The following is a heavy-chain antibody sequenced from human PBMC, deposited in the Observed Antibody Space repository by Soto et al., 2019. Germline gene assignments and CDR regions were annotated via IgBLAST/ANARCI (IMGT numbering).Heavy chain of an antibody. CDR3: ARGGGYNWFDP. CDR2: INHSGST. Sequence: QVQLQQWGAGLLKPSETLSLTCAVYGGSFSGYYWGWIRQPPGKGPEWIGEINHSGSTNYNPSLKRLLTISVDTSKNQFSLTLSSVTAADMVVYYCARGGGYNWFDPRGQGTLVTVSS. CDR1: GGSFSGYY. V-gene: IGHV4-34*01. D-gene: IGHD2-15*01. J-gene: IGHJ5*02.